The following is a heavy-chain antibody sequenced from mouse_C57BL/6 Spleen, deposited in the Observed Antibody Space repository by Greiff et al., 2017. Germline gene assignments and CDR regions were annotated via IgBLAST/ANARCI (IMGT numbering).Heavy chain of an antibody. D-gene: IGHD1-1*01. CDR1: GYAFTNYL. Sequence: QVHVKQSGAELVRPGTSVKVSCKASGYAFTNYLIEWVKQRPGQGLEWIGVINPGSGGTNYNEKFKGKATLTADKSSSTAYMQLSSLTSEDSAVYFCARSYYYGSSPFDYWGQGTTLTVSS. J-gene: IGHJ2*01. CDR3: ARSYYYGSSPFDY. CDR2: INPGSGGT. V-gene: IGHV1-54*01.